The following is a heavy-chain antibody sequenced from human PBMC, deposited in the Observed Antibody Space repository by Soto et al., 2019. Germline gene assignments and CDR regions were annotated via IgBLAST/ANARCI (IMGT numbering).Heavy chain of an antibody. CDR3: ARDPGYSYGYN. D-gene: IGHD5-18*01. V-gene: IGHV1-3*01. Sequence: ASVKVSCKASGYTFISYAMYWVRQAPGQRLEWMGWINAGNGNTKYSQKFQGRVTITRDTSASTGYMELSSLRSEDTAVYYCARDPGYSYGYNWGQGTLVTVSS. CDR1: GYTFISYA. J-gene: IGHJ4*02. CDR2: INAGNGNT.